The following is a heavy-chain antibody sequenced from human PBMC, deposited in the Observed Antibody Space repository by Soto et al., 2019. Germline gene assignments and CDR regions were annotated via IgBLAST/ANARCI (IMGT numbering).Heavy chain of an antibody. CDR1: GYTFTGYY. Sequence: GASVKVSCKASGYTFTGYYMHWVRQAPGQGLEWMGWINPNSGGTNYAQKFQGWVTMTRDTSISTAYMELSRLRSDDTAVYYCARGLGEPYYYYYYGMDVWGQGTTVTVSS. D-gene: IGHD3-10*01. V-gene: IGHV1-2*04. J-gene: IGHJ6*02. CDR2: INPNSGGT. CDR3: ARGLGEPYYYYYYGMDV.